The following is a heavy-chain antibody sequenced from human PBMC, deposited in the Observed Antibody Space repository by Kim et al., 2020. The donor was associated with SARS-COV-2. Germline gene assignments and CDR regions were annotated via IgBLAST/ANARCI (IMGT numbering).Heavy chain of an antibody. D-gene: IGHD3-10*01. CDR3: AKERITMVRGVIMGDAFDI. V-gene: IGHV3-23*01. Sequence: GRFNISRDNSKNTLYLQMNSLRAEDTAVYYCAKERITMVRGVIMGDAFDIWGQGTMVTVSS. J-gene: IGHJ3*02.